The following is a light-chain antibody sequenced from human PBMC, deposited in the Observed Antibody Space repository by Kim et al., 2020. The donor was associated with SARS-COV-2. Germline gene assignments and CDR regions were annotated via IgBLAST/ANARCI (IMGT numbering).Light chain of an antibody. CDR1: RGHSSYA. CDR2: LNRDGSH. V-gene: IGLV4-69*01. CDR3: QTWGTGIRV. J-gene: IGLJ3*02. Sequence: ASIKLTCTLSRGHSSYAIAWHQQQPEKGTRYLMKLNRDGSHSKGDGIPDRFSGSSSGAERYLTISSLQSEDEADYYCQTWGTGIRVFGGGTQLTVL.